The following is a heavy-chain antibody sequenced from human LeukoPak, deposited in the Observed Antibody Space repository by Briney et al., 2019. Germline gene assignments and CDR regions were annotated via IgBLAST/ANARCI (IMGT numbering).Heavy chain of an antibody. CDR2: MNPNSGNT. Sequence: ASVKVSCKASGYTITSYDINWVRQATGQGLEWMGWMNPNSGNTGYAQKFQGRVTMTRNTSISTAYMELSSLRSEDTAVYYCARGSYYYGSGSYYNSLGHWGQGTLVTVSS. J-gene: IGHJ4*02. V-gene: IGHV1-8*01. CDR3: ARGSYYYGSGSYYNSLGH. CDR1: GYTITSYD. D-gene: IGHD3-10*01.